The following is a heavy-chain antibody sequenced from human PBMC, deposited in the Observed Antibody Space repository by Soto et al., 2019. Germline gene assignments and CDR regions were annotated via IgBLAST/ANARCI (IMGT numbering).Heavy chain of an antibody. J-gene: IGHJ4*02. CDR3: AKARVRIVGANSFDY. Sequence: GGSLRLSCVGSVFTFSNYGMHWVLQPPFKGLEWVGLISDDGDKRYYADSVRGRLIISRDNSKDTLYLQMNSLGPDDTAVYFCAKARVRIVGANSFDYWGQGTPVTVSS. D-gene: IGHD1-26*01. V-gene: IGHV3-30*18. CDR2: ISDDGDKR. CDR1: VFTFSNYG.